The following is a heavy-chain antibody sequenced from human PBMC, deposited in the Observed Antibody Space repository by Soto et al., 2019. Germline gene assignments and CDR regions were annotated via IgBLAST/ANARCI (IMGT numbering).Heavy chain of an antibody. J-gene: IGHJ4*02. CDR3: ARESEDLTSNFDY. CDR1: GFTYTRYS. V-gene: IGHV3-21*06. Sequence: RGSLRLSCAASGFTYTRYSMNWVRQAPGKGLEWVSSISSTTNYIYYGDSMKGRFTISRDNAKNSLYLEMNSLRAEDTAVYYCARESEDLTSNFDYWGQGTLVTVSS. CDR2: ISSTTNYI.